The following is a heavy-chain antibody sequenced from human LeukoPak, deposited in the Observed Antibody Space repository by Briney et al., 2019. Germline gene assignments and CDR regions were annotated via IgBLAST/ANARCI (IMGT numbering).Heavy chain of an antibody. Sequence: PGGSLRLSCAASGFIFSNAWMSWVRQAPGKGLEWVGRIKSKTDGGTTDYAAPVKGRFTISRDDSKNTLYLQMNSLKTEDTAVYYCTTEEYSYGFFYYYYMDVWGKGTTVTVSS. CDR2: IKSKTDGGTT. J-gene: IGHJ6*03. D-gene: IGHD5-18*01. V-gene: IGHV3-15*01. CDR1: GFIFSNAW. CDR3: TTEEYSYGFFYYYYMDV.